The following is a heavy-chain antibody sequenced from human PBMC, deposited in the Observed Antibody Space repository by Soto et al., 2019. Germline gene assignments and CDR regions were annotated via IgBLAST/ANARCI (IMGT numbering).Heavy chain of an antibody. J-gene: IGHJ3*01. CDR1: GYTFTGHY. V-gene: IGHV1-2*04. D-gene: IGHD2-8*02. CDR3: AREGAVTLLMYTGLDL. Sequence: QVQLVQSGAEVKKPGASVKVSCKTSGYTFTGHYIHWVRQAPGQGLEWMGWINPNTGGTNYAQKLQGWVTMTRETSISTAYMELSRLKSDDTAVYYCAREGAVTLLMYTGLDLWGPGTMVTVSS. CDR2: INPNTGGT.